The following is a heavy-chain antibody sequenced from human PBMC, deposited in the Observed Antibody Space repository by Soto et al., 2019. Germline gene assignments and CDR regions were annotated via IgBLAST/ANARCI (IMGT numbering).Heavy chain of an antibody. J-gene: IGHJ6*03. V-gene: IGHV3-73*01. CDR2: IRSKANSYAT. CDR3: TRVLFTVPDYYYYYMDV. D-gene: IGHD4-4*01. Sequence: EVQLVESGGGLVQPGGSLKPSCAASGFTFSGSAMHWVRQASGKGLEWVGRIRSKANSYATAYAASVKGRFTISRDDSKNTAYLQMNSLKTEDTAVYYCTRVLFTVPDYYYYYMDVWGKGTTVTVSS. CDR1: GFTFSGSA.